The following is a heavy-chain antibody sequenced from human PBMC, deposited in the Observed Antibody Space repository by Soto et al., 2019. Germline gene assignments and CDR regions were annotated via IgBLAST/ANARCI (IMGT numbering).Heavy chain of an antibody. D-gene: IGHD6-13*01. Sequence: QVQLVQSGAEVKKPGSSVKVSCKASGGTFSSYAISWVRQAPGQGLEWMGGIIPIFGTANYAQKFQGRVTITADESTSTAYMELSSLRSEDTAVYYCARAMAAALGGYYYCGMDVWGQGTTVTVSS. CDR2: IIPIFGTA. CDR3: ARAMAAALGGYYYCGMDV. CDR1: GGTFSSYA. V-gene: IGHV1-69*12. J-gene: IGHJ6*02.